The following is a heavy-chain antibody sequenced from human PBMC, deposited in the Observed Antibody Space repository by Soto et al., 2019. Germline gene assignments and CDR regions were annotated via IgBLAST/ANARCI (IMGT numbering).Heavy chain of an antibody. Sequence: QVQLQESGPGLVKPSETLSLTCTVSGGSVSSGRYQWSWIRQSPGKGLEWIGYIYYTGTTNYNPSLKSPVTISVDASTNQFSLKLTSVTAADTALYFCARLQFYDLWTGSVPMDVWGQGTSVTVSS. CDR2: IYYTGTT. CDR1: GGSVSSGRYQ. V-gene: IGHV4-61*01. D-gene: IGHD3-3*01. J-gene: IGHJ6*02. CDR3: ARLQFYDLWTGSVPMDV.